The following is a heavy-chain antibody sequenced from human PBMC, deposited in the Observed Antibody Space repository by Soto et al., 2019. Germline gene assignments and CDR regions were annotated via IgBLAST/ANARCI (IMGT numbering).Heavy chain of an antibody. CDR2: ISTDDGYT. Sequence: GASVKVSCKASGYTFSNYAISWVRQAPGQGLEWMGWISTDDGYTNYARDRVTMTKDSSTNTAYMELRSLRAEDTGVYYCVRGGGGGQFDSWCQGTLVTVSS. D-gene: IGHD2-21*01. V-gene: IGHV1-18*01. J-gene: IGHJ4*02. CDR3: VRGGGGGQFDS. CDR1: GYTFSNYA.